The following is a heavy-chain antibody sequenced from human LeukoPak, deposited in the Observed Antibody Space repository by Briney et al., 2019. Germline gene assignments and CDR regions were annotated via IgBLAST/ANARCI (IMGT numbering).Heavy chain of an antibody. CDR1: GGSISSYY. V-gene: IGHV4-59*08. CDR2: IYYSGST. Sequence: SETLSLTCTVSGGSISSYYWSWIRQPPGKGLEWIGYIYYSGSTNYNPSLKSRVTISVDTSKNQFSLKLSSVTAADTAVYYCARLTWDTTMVRYYFDFWGQGTLVTVSS. D-gene: IGHD5-18*01. J-gene: IGHJ4*02. CDR3: ARLTWDTTMVRYYFDF.